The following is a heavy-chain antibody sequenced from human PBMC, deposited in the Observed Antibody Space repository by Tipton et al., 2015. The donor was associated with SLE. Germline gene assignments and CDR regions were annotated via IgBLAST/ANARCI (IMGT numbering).Heavy chain of an antibody. J-gene: IGHJ5*02. CDR2: INPNSGDT. CDR1: GYTFSGYY. Sequence: QSGAEVKKPGASLKISCKTSGYTFSGYYIDWVRQAPGQGLEWMVWINPNSGDTYYPQKFQGRGTMTRDLSIRTAYLELHSLTSDDTAVYYCSREGQLVPNWFDPWGQGTLVTVSS. D-gene: IGHD6-6*01. CDR3: SREGQLVPNWFDP. V-gene: IGHV1-2*02.